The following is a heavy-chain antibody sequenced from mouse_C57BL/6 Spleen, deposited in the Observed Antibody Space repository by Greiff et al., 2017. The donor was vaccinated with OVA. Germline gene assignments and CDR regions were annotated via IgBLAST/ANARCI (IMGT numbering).Heavy chain of an antibody. Sequence: EVHLVESGGGLVQPTGSLKLSCAASGFTFNTYAMHWVRQAPGKGLEWVARIRSKSSNYATYYADSVKDRFTISRDDSQSMLYLQMNNLKTEDTAMYYGVRESGDGYYYAKDYWGQGASVTVAS. CDR1: GFTFNTYA. V-gene: IGHV10-3*01. J-gene: IGHJ4*01. D-gene: IGHD2-3*01. CDR3: VRESGDGYYYAKDY. CDR2: IRSKSSNYAT.